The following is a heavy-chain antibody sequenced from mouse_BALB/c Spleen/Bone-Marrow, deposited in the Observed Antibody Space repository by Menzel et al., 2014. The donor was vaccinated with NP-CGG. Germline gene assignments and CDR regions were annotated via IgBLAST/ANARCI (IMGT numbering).Heavy chain of an antibody. CDR3: ASNSDYAMDY. Sequence: VKLMESGPGLVQPSQSLSITCTVSGFSLTSYGVHWVRQSPGKGLEWLGVIWSGGSTDYNAAFISRLSITKDNSKSQVFFKMYSLQAMDTAIYYCASNSDYAMDYWGQGTSVTVSS. V-gene: IGHV2-2*02. CDR2: IWSGGST. CDR1: GFSLTSYG. D-gene: IGHD3-1*01. J-gene: IGHJ4*01.